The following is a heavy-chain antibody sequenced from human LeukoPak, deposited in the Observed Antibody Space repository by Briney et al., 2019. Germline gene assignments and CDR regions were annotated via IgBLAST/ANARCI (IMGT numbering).Heavy chain of an antibody. CDR3: ARRQTYFDY. Sequence: SETLSLTCTVSNGSISPYFWSWIRQPPGKGLESIGYIYYSGSTKYNPSLKSRVTISLDRSKKQFSLQLSSVTAADTALYYCARRQTYFDYWGQGILVTVSS. CDR1: NGSISPYF. V-gene: IGHV4-59*08. J-gene: IGHJ4*02. CDR2: IYYSGST.